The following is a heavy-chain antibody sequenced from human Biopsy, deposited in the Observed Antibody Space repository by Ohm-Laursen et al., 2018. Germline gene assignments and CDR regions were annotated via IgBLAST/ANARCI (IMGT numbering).Heavy chain of an antibody. CDR1: GDSVSSGSFY. Sequence: SDTLSLTCTVSGDSVSSGSFYWTWIRQPPGQGLEYIGYIYDRGSTANYNPSLESRVTMSVAMPKNQFSLKLSSVTAAETAIYYCARGMRSSGWPYFDSWGQGSLVTVSS. CDR3: ARGMRSSGWPYFDS. J-gene: IGHJ4*02. D-gene: IGHD6-19*01. V-gene: IGHV4-61*01. CDR2: IYDRGSTA.